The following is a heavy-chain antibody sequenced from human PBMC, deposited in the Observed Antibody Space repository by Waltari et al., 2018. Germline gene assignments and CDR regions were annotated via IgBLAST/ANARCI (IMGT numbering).Heavy chain of an antibody. V-gene: IGHV4-59*01. CDR2: IYYSGST. D-gene: IGHD5-12*01. J-gene: IGHJ4*02. Sequence: QVQLQESGPGLVKPSETLSLTCTVSGGSISSYYWSWIRQPPGKGLEWIGYIYYSGSTNYNPSLKSRVTISVDTSKNQFSLKLSSVTAADTAVYYCARGIVATIGGFDYWGQGTLVTVSS. CDR1: GGSISSYY. CDR3: ARGIVATIGGFDY.